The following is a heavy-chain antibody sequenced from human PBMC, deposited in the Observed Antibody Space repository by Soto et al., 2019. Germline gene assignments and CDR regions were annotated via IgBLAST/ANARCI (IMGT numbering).Heavy chain of an antibody. Sequence: QVQLVQSGAEVKKPGSSVKVSCKVSGGTFSNYAIDWVRLAPGHGLEWMGGIVPIFGTTYYTQKFQGRATIIAEDYTTPACLEMSSLRSEDTAIYYCARVEAVAGLYNSHGLDVWGQGTAVTVSS. CDR3: ARVEAVAGLYNSHGLDV. CDR1: GGTFSNYA. CDR2: IVPIFGTT. V-gene: IGHV1-69*12. J-gene: IGHJ6*02. D-gene: IGHD6-19*01.